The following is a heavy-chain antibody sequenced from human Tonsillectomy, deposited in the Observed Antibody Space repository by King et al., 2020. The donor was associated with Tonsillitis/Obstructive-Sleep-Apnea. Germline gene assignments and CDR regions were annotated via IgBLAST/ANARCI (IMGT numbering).Heavy chain of an antibody. J-gene: IGHJ4*02. V-gene: IGHV4-59*01. CDR2: IYYSGST. CDR1: GGSISSYY. CDR3: ARAPSISSCYYFHFDY. Sequence: VQLQESGPGLVKPSETLSLTCTVSGGSISSYYWSWIRQPPGKGLEWIGYIYYSGSTNYNPSLKSRVTISVDTSKNQFSLTLSSVTAADTAVYYCARAPSISSCYYFHFDYWGQGTLVTVSS. D-gene: IGHD3-22*01.